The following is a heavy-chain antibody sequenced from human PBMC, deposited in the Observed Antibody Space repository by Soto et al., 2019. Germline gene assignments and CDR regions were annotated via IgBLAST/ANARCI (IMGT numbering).Heavy chain of an antibody. CDR1: GFTFSSYA. J-gene: IGHJ6*02. D-gene: IGHD3-22*01. Sequence: GGSLRLSCAASGFTFSSYAMHWVRQAPGKGLEWVAVISYDGSNKYYADSVKGRFTISRDNSKNTLYLQMNSLRAEDTAVYYCARDYYYDSSGYYYVDYYYYGMDVWGQGTTVTVSS. CDR2: ISYDGSNK. V-gene: IGHV3-30-3*01. CDR3: ARDYYYDSSGYYYVDYYYYGMDV.